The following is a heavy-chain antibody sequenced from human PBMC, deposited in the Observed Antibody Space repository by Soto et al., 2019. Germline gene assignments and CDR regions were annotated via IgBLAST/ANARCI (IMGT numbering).Heavy chain of an antibody. Sequence: SVKVSCKASGGSFGNSAINWVRQTPGEGLEWLGGFIPVYRTLNYAQKFQGRVTITADESTGTAYMTLSSLASDDTAVYYCATGVIWIGYFTVDSWGQGTRVTVSS. CDR1: GGSFGNSA. J-gene: IGHJ4*02. CDR2: FIPVYRTL. CDR3: ATGVIWIGYFTVDS. V-gene: IGHV1-69*13. D-gene: IGHD3-3*01.